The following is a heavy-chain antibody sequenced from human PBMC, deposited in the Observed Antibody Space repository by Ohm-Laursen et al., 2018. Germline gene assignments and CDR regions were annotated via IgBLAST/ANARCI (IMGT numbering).Heavy chain of an antibody. J-gene: IGHJ4*02. Sequence: GTLSLTCTVSGGSIRNYYWSWIRQPPGKGLEWIGYIYNSGSTNYNPSLKSRVTISVDTSKNQFSLELSSVTAADTAVYYCARGTGGYYDSSGYYHFDYWGQGTLVTVSS. CDR2: IYNSGST. V-gene: IGHV4-59*01. CDR1: GGSIRNYY. D-gene: IGHD3-22*01. CDR3: ARGTGGYYDSSGYYHFDY.